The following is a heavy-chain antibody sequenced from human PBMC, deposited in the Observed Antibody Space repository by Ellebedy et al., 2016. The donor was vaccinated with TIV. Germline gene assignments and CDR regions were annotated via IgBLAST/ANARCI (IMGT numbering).Heavy chain of an antibody. CDR1: GFTFRSHD. V-gene: IGHV3-13*01. J-gene: IGHJ6*02. CDR3: ARASNGLDV. CDR2: IGTAGDT. Sequence: GESLKIPCAASGFTFRSHDMHWVRQATGNGLEWISAIGTAGDTYYSGSVKGRFTISRESAKNSLYLQMNSLKSGDTAVYYCARASNGLDVWGQGTTVTVFS.